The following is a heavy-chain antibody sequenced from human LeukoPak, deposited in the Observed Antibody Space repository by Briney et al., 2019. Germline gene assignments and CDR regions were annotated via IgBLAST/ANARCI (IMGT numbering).Heavy chain of an antibody. Sequence: PGGSLRLSCAASGFTFSSYAMTWVRQAPGGGLEWASAISGSGAYTQYAGSVKGRFTISRDNSKNAMFLQMNSLRAEDTAVYYCARPFRQFDSSSSYYSFDFWGRGTVVTVSS. D-gene: IGHD3-22*01. J-gene: IGHJ4*02. CDR3: ARPFRQFDSSSSYYSFDF. CDR1: GFTFSSYA. V-gene: IGHV3-23*01. CDR2: ISGSGAYT.